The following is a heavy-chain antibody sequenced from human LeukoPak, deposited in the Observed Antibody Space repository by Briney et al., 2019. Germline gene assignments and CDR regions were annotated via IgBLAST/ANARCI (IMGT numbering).Heavy chain of an antibody. D-gene: IGHD2-21*02. J-gene: IGHJ4*02. V-gene: IGHV3-33*01. CDR3: ARESLAYCDGDCYSAPDF. Sequence: PGGSLRLSCAASGFTFSAYGMHWVRQAPGKGPEWVAVIWYDGRNKDYGDSVKGRFTISRDNSNSTVYLQMNSLRAEDTAVYYCARESLAYCDGDCYSAPDFWGQGTLVTVSS. CDR1: GFTFSAYG. CDR2: IWYDGRNK.